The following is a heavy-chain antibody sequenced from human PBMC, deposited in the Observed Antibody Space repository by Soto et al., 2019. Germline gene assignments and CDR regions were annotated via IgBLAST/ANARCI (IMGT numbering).Heavy chain of an antibody. J-gene: IGHJ5*01. CDR2: INHSGST. V-gene: IGHV4-34*01. D-gene: IGHD2-8*01. Sequence: PSETLSLTCAVYGGSFSTYYWSWIRQPPGKGLEWIGEINHSGSTNYNPSLKSRVTISIDTSKNQFSLKLSSVTAADTAVYYCARGEIDCSNGICYRRIYSRGQGTPVTVSS. CDR3: ARGEIDCSNGICYRRIYS. CDR1: GGSFSTYY.